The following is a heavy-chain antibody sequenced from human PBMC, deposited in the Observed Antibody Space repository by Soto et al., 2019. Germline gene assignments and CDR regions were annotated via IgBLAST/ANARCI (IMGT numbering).Heavy chain of an antibody. J-gene: IGHJ6*03. CDR1: GFTFSSYA. D-gene: IGHD4-17*01. Sequence: PGGSLRLSCAASGFTFSSYAMSWVRQAPGKGLEWVSAISGSGGSTYYADSVKGRFTISRDNSKNTLYLQMNSLRAEDTAVYYCAKAGETVTTYYYYYYMDVWGKGTTVTVSS. CDR3: AKAGETVTTYYYYYYMDV. V-gene: IGHV3-23*01. CDR2: ISGSGGST.